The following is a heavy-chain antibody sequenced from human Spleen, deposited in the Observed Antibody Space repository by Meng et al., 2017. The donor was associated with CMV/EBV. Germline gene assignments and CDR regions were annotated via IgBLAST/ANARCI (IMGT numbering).Heavy chain of an antibody. CDR1: GFTFSSYG. J-gene: IGHJ4*02. Sequence: GESLKISCAASGFTFSSYGMHWVRQAPGKGLEWVAFIRYDGSNKYYADSVKGRFTISRDNSKNTLYLQMNSLRAEDTAVYYRARGDYGDYANEGIDFWGQGTLVTVSS. D-gene: IGHD4-17*01. CDR3: ARGDYGDYANEGIDF. V-gene: IGHV3-30*02. CDR2: IRYDGSNK.